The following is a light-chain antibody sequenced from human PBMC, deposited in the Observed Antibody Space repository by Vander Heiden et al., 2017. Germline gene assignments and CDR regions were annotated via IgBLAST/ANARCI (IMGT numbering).Light chain of an antibody. V-gene: IGKV3-20*01. J-gene: IGKJ1*01. Sequence: VLRQSPDTLSLSPGERATLSCRASQSVNGYLAWYQQKPGQAPRLLIHGASSRATGIPDRFSGSGSGTDFTLTISRLEPEDFAVYHCQQYGDSPRTFGQGTKVEIK. CDR3: QQYGDSPRT. CDR2: GAS. CDR1: QSVNGY.